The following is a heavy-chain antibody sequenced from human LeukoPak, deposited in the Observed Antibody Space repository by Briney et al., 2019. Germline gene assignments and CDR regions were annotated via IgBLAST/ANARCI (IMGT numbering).Heavy chain of an antibody. CDR3: AKGYGGYYDSSDY. D-gene: IGHD3-22*01. CDR2: ISGSGGST. CDR1: GFTFSSYA. J-gene: IGHJ4*02. V-gene: IGHV3-23*01. Sequence: GGSLRLSCAASGFTFSSYAMSWVRQAPGKGLEWVSAISGSGGSTYYADSVKGRFTISRDNSGNTLYLQMNSLRAEDTAVYYCAKGYGGYYDSSDYWGQGTLVTVSS.